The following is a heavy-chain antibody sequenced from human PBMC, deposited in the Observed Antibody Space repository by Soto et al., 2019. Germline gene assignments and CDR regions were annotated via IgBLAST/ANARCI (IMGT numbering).Heavy chain of an antibody. D-gene: IGHD1-7*01. Sequence: QVQLQQWGAGLLKPSETLSLTCAVYGGSFSGYYWSWIRQPPGKGLEWIGEINHSGSTNYNPSLKSRVTISVDTSKNQFSLKLSSVTAADTAVYYCARDGGGYNWNYDFDHWGLGTLVTVSS. CDR1: GGSFSGYY. V-gene: IGHV4-34*01. CDR2: INHSGST. CDR3: ARDGGGYNWNYDFDH. J-gene: IGHJ4*02.